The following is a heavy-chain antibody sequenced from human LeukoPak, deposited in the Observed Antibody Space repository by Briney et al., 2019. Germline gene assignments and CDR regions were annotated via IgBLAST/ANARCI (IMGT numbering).Heavy chain of an antibody. Sequence: PSETLSLTCAVYGGSFSGYYCSWIRQPPGKGLEWIGEINHSGSTNYNPSLKSRVTISVDTSKNQFSPKLSSVTAADTAVYYCARGRGGTVNYWGQGTLVTVSS. CDR2: INHSGST. J-gene: IGHJ4*02. CDR1: GGSFSGYY. CDR3: ARGRGGTVNY. D-gene: IGHD4-17*01. V-gene: IGHV4-34*01.